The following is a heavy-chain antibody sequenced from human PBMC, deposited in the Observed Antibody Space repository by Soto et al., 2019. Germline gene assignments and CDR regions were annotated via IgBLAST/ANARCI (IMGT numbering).Heavy chain of an antibody. CDR2: IYYSGST. CDR3: ARLDSGSYYYYGMDV. J-gene: IGHJ6*02. CDR1: GGSLSSSSYY. Sequence: PSETLSLPCTVSGGSLSSSSYYWGWIRQPPGKGLEWIGSIYYSGSTYYNPSLKSRVTISVDTSKNQFSLKLSSVTAADTAVYYCARLDSGSYYYYGMDVWGQGTTVTVSS. V-gene: IGHV4-39*01. D-gene: IGHD1-26*01.